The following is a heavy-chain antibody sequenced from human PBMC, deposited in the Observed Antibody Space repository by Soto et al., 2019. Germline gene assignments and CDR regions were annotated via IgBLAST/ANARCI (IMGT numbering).Heavy chain of an antibody. CDR1: GYSFTSYW. V-gene: IGHV5-51*01. D-gene: IGHD3-10*01. CDR3: ARPIAYYYGSGSYYKSLKVYYFDY. J-gene: IGHJ4*02. CDR2: IYPGDSDT. Sequence: GESLKISCKGSGYSFTSYWIGWVRQMPGKGLEWMGIIYPGDSDTRYSPSFQGQVTISADKSISTAYLQWSSLKASDTAMYYCARPIAYYYGSGSYYKSLKVYYFDYWGQGTLVTVSS.